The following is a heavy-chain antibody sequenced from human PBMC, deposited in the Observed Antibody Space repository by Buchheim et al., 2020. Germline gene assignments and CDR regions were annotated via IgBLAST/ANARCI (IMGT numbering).Heavy chain of an antibody. CDR3: TREFKAMARYLGY. CDR2: IRSKAYGGTT. D-gene: IGHD5-18*01. Sequence: EVQLVESGGGLVQPGRSLRLSCTASGFTFGDYAMSWVRQAPGKGLEWVGFIRSKAYGGTTEYAASVKGRFTISSDDSKSIAYLQMNSLKTEDTAVYYCTREFKAMARYLGYWGQGTL. J-gene: IGHJ4*02. V-gene: IGHV3-49*04. CDR1: GFTFGDYA.